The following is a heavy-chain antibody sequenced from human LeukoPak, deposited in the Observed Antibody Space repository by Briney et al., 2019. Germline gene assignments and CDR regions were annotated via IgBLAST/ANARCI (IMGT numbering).Heavy chain of an antibody. CDR1: GFTFSSYA. V-gene: IGHV3-30-3*01. Sequence: AGGSLRLSCAASGFTFSSYAMHWVRQAPGKGLEWVAVISYDGSNKYYADSVKGRFTISRDNSKNTLYLQMNSLRAEDTAVYYCARDPGYGDYEGDYWGQGTLVTVSS. CDR2: ISYDGSNK. J-gene: IGHJ4*02. D-gene: IGHD4-17*01. CDR3: ARDPGYGDYEGDY.